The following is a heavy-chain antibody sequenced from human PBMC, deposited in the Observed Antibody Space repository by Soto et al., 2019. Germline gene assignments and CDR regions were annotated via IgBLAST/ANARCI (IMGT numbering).Heavy chain of an antibody. V-gene: IGHV3-74*01. CDR3: ARLPNKSPQN. CDR1: GFTFSSYW. CDR2: ISNDGSS. J-gene: IGHJ1*01. Sequence: EVHLVESGGGLVQPGGSLRLSCVASGFTFSSYWMHWVRQAPGKGLVWVSSISNDGSSIYADPVKGRFTISRDKAKNTLYLQMNSLRAEDKVVYYCARLPNKSPQNWGQGTLVIVSP.